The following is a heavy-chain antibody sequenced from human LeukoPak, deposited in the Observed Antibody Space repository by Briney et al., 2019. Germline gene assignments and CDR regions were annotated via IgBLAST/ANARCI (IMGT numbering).Heavy chain of an antibody. CDR3: ARGQGGMVNYYYYYYMDV. Sequence: SETLSLTCSVSGASISSTSYYWGWIRRPPGKGLEWIGEINHSGSTNYNPSLKSRVTISVDTSKNQFSLKLSSVTAADTAVYYCARGQGGMVNYYYYYYMDVWGKGTTVTVSS. CDR1: GASISSTSYY. V-gene: IGHV4-39*07. J-gene: IGHJ6*03. D-gene: IGHD5-18*01. CDR2: INHSGST.